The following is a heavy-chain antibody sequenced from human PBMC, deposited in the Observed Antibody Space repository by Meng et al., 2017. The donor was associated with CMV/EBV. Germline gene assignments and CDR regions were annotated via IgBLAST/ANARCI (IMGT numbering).Heavy chain of an antibody. Sequence: YDINWVRQATGQGLEWMGWMNPNSGNTGYAQKFQGRVTMTRNTSISTAYMELSSLRSEDTAVYYCARGRSAGVVVPAAIRGYWYFDLWGRGTLVTSPQ. V-gene: IGHV1-8*01. CDR2: MNPNSGNT. CDR1: YD. D-gene: IGHD2-2*02. J-gene: IGHJ2*01. CDR3: ARGRSAGVVVPAAIRGYWYFDL.